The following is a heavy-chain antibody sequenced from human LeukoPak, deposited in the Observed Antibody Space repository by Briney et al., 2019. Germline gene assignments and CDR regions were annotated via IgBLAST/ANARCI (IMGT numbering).Heavy chain of an antibody. D-gene: IGHD6-13*01. V-gene: IGHV4-39*07. CDR2: IYYSGST. CDR3: AGTIAAAVNYYYYYYMDV. CDR1: GGSISSSSYY. Sequence: SETLSLTCTVSGGSISSSSYYWGWIRQPPGKGLEWIGSIYYSGSTYYNPSLKSRVTISVDTSKNQFSLKLSSVTAADTAVYYCAGTIAAAVNYYYYYYMDVWGKGTTVTVSS. J-gene: IGHJ6*03.